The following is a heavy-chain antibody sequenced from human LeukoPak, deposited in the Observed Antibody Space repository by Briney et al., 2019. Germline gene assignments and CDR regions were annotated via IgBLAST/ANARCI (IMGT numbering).Heavy chain of an antibody. CDR1: GFTFSSYA. V-gene: IGHV3-23*01. Sequence: GGSLRLSCAASGFTFSSYAMSRVRQAPGKGLEWVSAISGSGGSTYYADSVKGRFTISRDNSKNTLYLQMNSLRAEDTAVYYCAKNRRGSSSWYVYWGQGTLVTVSS. CDR2: ISGSGGST. D-gene: IGHD6-13*01. J-gene: IGHJ4*02. CDR3: AKNRRGSSSWYVY.